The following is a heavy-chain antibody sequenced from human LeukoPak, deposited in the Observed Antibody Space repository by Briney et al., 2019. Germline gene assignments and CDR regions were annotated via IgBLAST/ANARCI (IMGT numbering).Heavy chain of an antibody. J-gene: IGHJ4*02. CDR3: ARQTAVAGTLFLAYHAAYFDY. D-gene: IGHD6-19*01. CDR2: IYYSGST. V-gene: IGHV4-59*08. Sequence: SETLSLTCTVSGGSISSYYWSWIRQPAWKRLEWIGYIYYSGSTNYNPSLKSRVTISVDTSKNQFSLKLSSVTAADTAVYYCARQTAVAGTLFLAYHAAYFDYWGQGTLVTVSS. CDR1: GGSISSYY.